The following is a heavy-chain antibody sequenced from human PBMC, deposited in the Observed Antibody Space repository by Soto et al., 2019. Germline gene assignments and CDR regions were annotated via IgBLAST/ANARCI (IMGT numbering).Heavy chain of an antibody. J-gene: IGHJ4*02. D-gene: IGHD3-10*01. CDR3: ARVGPRPTGFVDY. Sequence: TLSLTCTVSGGSISSGGYYWSWIRQHPGKGLEWIGYIYYSGSTYYNPSLKSRVTISVDTSKSQFSLKLSSVTAADTAVYYCARVGPRPTGFVDYWGQGTLVTVSS. CDR2: IYYSGST. V-gene: IGHV4-31*03. CDR1: GGSISSGGYY.